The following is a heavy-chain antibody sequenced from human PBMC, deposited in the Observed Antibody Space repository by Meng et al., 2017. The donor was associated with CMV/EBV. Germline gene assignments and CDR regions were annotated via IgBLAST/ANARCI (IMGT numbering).Heavy chain of an antibody. D-gene: IGHD3-22*01. Sequence: GESRKISCAASGFTFSSYWMSWVRQAPGKGLEWVANIKQDGSEKYYVDSVKGRFTISRDNAKNSLYLQMNSLRAEDTAVYYCASDQPSAYDSSGYYHYWGQGTLVTVSS. J-gene: IGHJ4*02. CDR3: ASDQPSAYDSSGYYHY. V-gene: IGHV3-7*01. CDR1: GFTFSSYW. CDR2: IKQDGSEK.